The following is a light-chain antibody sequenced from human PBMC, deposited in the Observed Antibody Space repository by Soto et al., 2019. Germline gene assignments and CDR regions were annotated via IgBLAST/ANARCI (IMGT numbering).Light chain of an antibody. CDR1: QSVSSYY. CDR3: QQYNSYSPT. J-gene: IGKJ1*01. Sequence: EIVLTQSPGTLSLSPGERASLSCRASQSVSSYYLAWYQQKPGQAPRLLIYGSSTRATGIPDRFSGSGSGTDFTLTISSLHPDDFATYYCQQYNSYSPTFGQGTRVEIK. V-gene: IGKV3-20*01. CDR2: GSS.